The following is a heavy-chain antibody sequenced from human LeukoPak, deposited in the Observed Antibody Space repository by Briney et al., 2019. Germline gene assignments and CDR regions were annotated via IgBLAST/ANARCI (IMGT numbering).Heavy chain of an antibody. J-gene: IGHJ4*02. CDR2: IYTSGST. CDR1: GGSISSYY. D-gene: IGHD1-26*01. Sequence: PSETLSLTCTVSGGSISSYYWSWIRQPAGKGLEWIGRIYTSGSTNYNPSLKSRVTMSVDTSKNQFSLKLSSVTAADTAVYYCARSKAGFSGSYTYYFDYWGPGTLVTVFS. V-gene: IGHV4-4*07. CDR3: ARSKAGFSGSYTYYFDY.